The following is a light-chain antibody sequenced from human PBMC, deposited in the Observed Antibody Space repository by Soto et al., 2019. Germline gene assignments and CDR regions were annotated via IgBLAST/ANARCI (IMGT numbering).Light chain of an antibody. CDR3: QKDNSAPPWT. J-gene: IGKJ1*01. CDR1: QGISNY. CDR2: AAS. Sequence: DIQMTQSPSSLSASVGDRVTITCRASQGISNYLAWYQQKPGKVPKLLIYAASTLQSGVPSRFSGSGSGTDFTLNISSLQAEDGATYYCQKDNSAPPWTFGQGTKVEIK. V-gene: IGKV1-27*01.